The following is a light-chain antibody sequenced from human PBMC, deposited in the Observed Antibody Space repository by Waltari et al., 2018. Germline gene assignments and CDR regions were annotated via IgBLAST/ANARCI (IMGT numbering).Light chain of an antibody. J-gene: IGLJ2*01. Sequence: QSALTQPRPVSGSPGKSVTISCTGTSTDVGGYHYVSCYQPHPGKAPKLLIYYVSKRPSGVPDRFSGSKSGNTASLTISGLQAEDEADYYCCSYAGSYTLVFGGGTKLTVL. V-gene: IGLV2-11*01. CDR2: YVS. CDR1: STDVGGYHY. CDR3: CSYAGSYTLV.